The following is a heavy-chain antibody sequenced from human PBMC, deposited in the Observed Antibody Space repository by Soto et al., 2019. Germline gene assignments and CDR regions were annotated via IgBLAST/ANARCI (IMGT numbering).Heavy chain of an antibody. D-gene: IGHD3-10*01. Sequence: GGSLRLSCAASGFTFSSYAMTWVRQAPGKGLEWVAAITTSGGGTYYADSVKGRFTISRDNSKNTLYLQMNSLRAEDTAVYCCAKDSPLSRSYQDFDYWGQGTLVTVSS. J-gene: IGHJ4*02. CDR2: ITTSGGGT. CDR3: AKDSPLSRSYQDFDY. V-gene: IGHV3-23*01. CDR1: GFTFSSYA.